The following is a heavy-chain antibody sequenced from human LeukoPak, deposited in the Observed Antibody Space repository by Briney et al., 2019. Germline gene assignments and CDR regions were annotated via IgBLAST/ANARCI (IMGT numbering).Heavy chain of an antibody. CDR3: VYSSDYGGDAFDI. Sequence: ASVKVSCKASGYTFTNYAMNWVRQAPGQGLEWRGWINTNTGNPTYAQGFTGRFVFSLDTSVSTAYLQISSLKAEDTAVYYCVYSSDYGGDAFDIWGQGTMVTVSS. D-gene: IGHD6-19*01. CDR1: GYTFTNYA. CDR2: INTNTGNP. V-gene: IGHV7-4-1*02. J-gene: IGHJ3*02.